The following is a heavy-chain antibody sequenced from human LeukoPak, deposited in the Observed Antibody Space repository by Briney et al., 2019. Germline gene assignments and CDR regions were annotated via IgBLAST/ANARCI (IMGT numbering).Heavy chain of an antibody. Sequence: GESLRLSCSGSGFTSGTYWMSWVRQAPGKGLEWVANIKPDGGQKYYVDSVKGRFTISRDNAKNSMYLQMDNLRAEDTAVYFCARGHYETSGRKWYFDLWGRGTLVTVSS. CDR2: IKPDGGQK. J-gene: IGHJ2*01. CDR1: GFTSGTYW. CDR3: ARGHYETSGRKWYFDL. D-gene: IGHD3-22*01. V-gene: IGHV3-7*03.